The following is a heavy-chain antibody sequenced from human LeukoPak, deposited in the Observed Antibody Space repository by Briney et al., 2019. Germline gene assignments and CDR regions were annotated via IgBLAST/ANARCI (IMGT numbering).Heavy chain of an antibody. CDR2: IYHSGST. CDR3: ARAYRQQLVILDY. Sequence: PSETLSLTCTVSGYSLSSGFFCDWIRQPPGKGLEWIRYIYHSGSTYYNPSLKSRVTISVDRSKNQFSLKLSSVTAADTAVYYCARAYRQQLVILDYWGQGILVTVSS. J-gene: IGHJ4*02. V-gene: IGHV4-38-2*02. D-gene: IGHD6-13*01. CDR1: GYSLSSGFF.